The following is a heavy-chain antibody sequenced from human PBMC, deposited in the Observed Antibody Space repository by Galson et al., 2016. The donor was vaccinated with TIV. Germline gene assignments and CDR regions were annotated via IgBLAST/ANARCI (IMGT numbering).Heavy chain of an antibody. Sequence: SVKVSCKASGYTFTTYDIKWVRQATGQGLEWMGIINPSGGSTSYAQKFQGRVTMTRVTSTSTVYMELSSLRSEDTAVYYCARDGEVGSSDYDHWGQGTLVSVSS. CDR1: GYTFTTYD. CDR3: ARDGEVGSSDYDH. V-gene: IGHV1-46*01. D-gene: IGHD3-22*01. J-gene: IGHJ4*02. CDR2: INPSGGST.